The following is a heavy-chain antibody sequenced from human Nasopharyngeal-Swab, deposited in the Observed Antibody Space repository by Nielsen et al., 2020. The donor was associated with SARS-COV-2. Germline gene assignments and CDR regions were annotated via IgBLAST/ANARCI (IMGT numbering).Heavy chain of an antibody. D-gene: IGHD3-10*01. CDR3: ARASLLWFGELNY. CDR2: MNPNSGNT. J-gene: IGHJ4*02. V-gene: IGHV1-8*01. CDR1: GYTFTSYD. Sequence: ASVKVSCKASGYTFTSYDINWVRQATGQGLEWMGWMNPNSGNTGYAQKFQGRVTMTRNTSISTAYMELSSLRSEDTAVYYCARASLLWFGELNYWGQGTLVTVFS.